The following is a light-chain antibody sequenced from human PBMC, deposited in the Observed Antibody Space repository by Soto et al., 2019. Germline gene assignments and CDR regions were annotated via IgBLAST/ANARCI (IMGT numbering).Light chain of an antibody. CDR3: HQHGGSPET. V-gene: IGKV3-20*01. CDR1: RSVNNNY. Sequence: EIVLSQSPGTLSLSPGETASLSCRASRSVNNNYLAWYQQKPGQAPRLLIFGASSRATGIPDRFIGSGSGTEFILTISRLEPDDFAIYHCHQHGGSPETFGQGTKVDIK. J-gene: IGKJ1*01. CDR2: GAS.